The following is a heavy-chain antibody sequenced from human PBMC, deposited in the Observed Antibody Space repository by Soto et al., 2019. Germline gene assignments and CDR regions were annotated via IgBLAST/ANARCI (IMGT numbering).Heavy chain of an antibody. Sequence: EVQLLESGGGLVEPGGSRRLSCAASGFTFSSYTMSWVRQAPGKGLEWVSTLSGSGSSTYSADSVKARFTISRDNSKNTLYLQMNSLRAEDTAIYYCAKAWRIDYWGQGTLVTVSS. V-gene: IGHV3-23*01. J-gene: IGHJ4*02. CDR2: LSGSGSST. CDR1: GFTFSSYT. D-gene: IGHD3-3*01. CDR3: AKAWRIDY.